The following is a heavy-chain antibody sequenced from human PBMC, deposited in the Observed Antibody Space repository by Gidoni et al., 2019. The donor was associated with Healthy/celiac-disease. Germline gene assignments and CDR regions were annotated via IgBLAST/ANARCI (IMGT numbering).Heavy chain of an antibody. CDR2: IIPILGIA. D-gene: IGHD2-15*01. J-gene: IGHJ4*02. Sequence: QVQLVQSGAEVKKTGSSVKVPCKAFGGTFSSCTISRVRQAPGKGLEWMGRIIPILGIANYAQKFQGRVTITADKSTSTAYMELSSQRSEDTAVYYCAREGSRGYWGQGTLVTVSS. V-gene: IGHV1-69*08. CDR3: AREGSRGY. CDR1: GGTFSSCT.